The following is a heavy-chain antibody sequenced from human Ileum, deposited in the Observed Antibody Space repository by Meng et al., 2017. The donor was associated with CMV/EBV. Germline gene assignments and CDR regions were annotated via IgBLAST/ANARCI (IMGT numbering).Heavy chain of an antibody. CDR1: GYTFTDYF. CDR2: IKFNSGVT. CDR3: VTYSGSSFRFDP. J-gene: IGHJ5*02. D-gene: IGHD5-12*01. Sequence: ASVKVSCKASGYTFTDYFIQWMRQAPGQGLEWMGWIKFNSGVTNYAQKFQGRVTMTRDTSVSTAYIELNSLRSDDTAVYYCVTYSGSSFRFDPWGQGTQVTVSS. V-gene: IGHV1-2*02.